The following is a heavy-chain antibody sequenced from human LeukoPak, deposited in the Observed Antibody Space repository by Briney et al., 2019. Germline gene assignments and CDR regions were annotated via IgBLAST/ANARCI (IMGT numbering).Heavy chain of an antibody. Sequence: ASVKVSCKASGYTFTSYYMHWVRQAPGQGLEWMGIINPSGGSTSYAQKFQGRVTMTRDMSTSTVYMELSSLRSEDTAVYYCARGVVGATAAPDFDYWGQGTLVTASS. J-gene: IGHJ4*02. D-gene: IGHD1-26*01. V-gene: IGHV1-46*01. CDR3: ARGVVGATAAPDFDY. CDR2: INPSGGST. CDR1: GYTFTSYY.